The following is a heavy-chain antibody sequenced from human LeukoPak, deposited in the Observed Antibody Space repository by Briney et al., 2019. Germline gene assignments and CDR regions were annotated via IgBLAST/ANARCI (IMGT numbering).Heavy chain of an antibody. CDR3: ARQGVDDYGEYYFDY. J-gene: IGHJ4*02. CDR1: GGSISSSSYY. V-gene: IGHV4-39*01. D-gene: IGHD4-17*01. Sequence: SETLSLTCTVSGGSISSSSYYWGWIRQPPGKGLEWIGSIYYSGSTYYNPSLKSRVTISVDTSKNQFSLKLSSVTAADTAVYYCARQGVDDYGEYYFDYSGQGTLVPVSS. CDR2: IYYSGST.